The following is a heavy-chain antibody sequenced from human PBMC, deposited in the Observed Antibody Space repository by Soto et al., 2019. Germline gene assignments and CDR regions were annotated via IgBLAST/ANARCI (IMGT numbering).Heavy chain of an antibody. CDR2: INHSGST. CDR3: ARGPGSSGWYLTRLDFDI. V-gene: IGHV4-34*01. J-gene: IGHJ3*02. Sequence: SETLSLTCAVYGGSFSGYYWSWIRQPPGKGLEWIGEINHSGSTNYNPSLKSRVTISVDTSKNQFSLKLSSVTAADTAASYCARGPGSSGWYLTRLDFDISCQGTMGTASS. CDR1: GGSFSGYY. D-gene: IGHD6-19*01.